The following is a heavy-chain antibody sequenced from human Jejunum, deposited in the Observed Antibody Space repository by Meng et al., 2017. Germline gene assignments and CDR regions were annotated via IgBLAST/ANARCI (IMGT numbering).Heavy chain of an antibody. CDR2: ISDSGSPI. V-gene: IGHV3-11*01. CDR1: GLTFSDYY. J-gene: IGHJ4*02. Sequence: QVQLVGSGGGLVKPGGALRLSCAASGLTFSDYYMSWVRQAPGKGLEWDSYISDSGSPIYYADFVKGRFTISRDNAENSLYLQMNSLRAEDTAVYYCARDKEGIPAAGRWGALEYWGQGTLVTVSS. D-gene: IGHD6-13*01. CDR3: ARDKEGIPAAGRWGALEY.